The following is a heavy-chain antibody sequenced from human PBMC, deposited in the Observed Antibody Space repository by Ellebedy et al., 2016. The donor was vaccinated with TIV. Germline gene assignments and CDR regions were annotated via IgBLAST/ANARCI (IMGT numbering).Heavy chain of an antibody. J-gene: IGHJ3*02. CDR2: ISWIRGDV. Sequence: GGSLRLSCVGAGFKFDDYAIHWVRQAPGKGLEWVSGISWIRGDVAYADSVRGRFPISRDNAKNSLYLEMNTLKTEDTAVYYCARAPPNGSPGAFDIWGQGTMVTVSS. D-gene: IGHD2-15*01. CDR3: ARAPPNGSPGAFDI. V-gene: IGHV3-9*01. CDR1: GFKFDDYA.